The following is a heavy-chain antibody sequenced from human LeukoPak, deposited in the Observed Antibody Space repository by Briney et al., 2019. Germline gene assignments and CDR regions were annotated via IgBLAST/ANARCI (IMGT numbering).Heavy chain of an antibody. CDR2: ISYDGSNE. Sequence: GGSLRLSCAASGFTFSSYVMNWVRQAPGKGLEWVAIISYDGSNEYYADSVKGRFTISRDNSKNTLYLQMNSLRAADTAVYYCARAPIVGATRFDYWGEGTLVSAS. CDR3: ARAPIVGATRFDY. CDR1: GFTFSSYV. J-gene: IGHJ4*02. V-gene: IGHV3-30*04. D-gene: IGHD1-26*01.